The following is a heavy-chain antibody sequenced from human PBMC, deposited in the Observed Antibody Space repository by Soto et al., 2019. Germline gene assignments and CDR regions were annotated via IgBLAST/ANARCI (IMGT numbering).Heavy chain of an antibody. D-gene: IGHD5-12*01. CDR1: GYSFTSYG. Sequence: QVHLEQSGAEVKKPGASVKVSCKASGYSFTSYGFTWVRQAPGQGLEWVGWISAYNGYTNYAQKLQGRVTMTTDTSTTTAYMELRGLTSDDTAVYYCARDVALDRQYSASDSGLDYWGQGTLVTVSS. CDR2: ISAYNGYT. CDR3: ARDVALDRQYSASDSGLDY. V-gene: IGHV1-18*01. J-gene: IGHJ4*02.